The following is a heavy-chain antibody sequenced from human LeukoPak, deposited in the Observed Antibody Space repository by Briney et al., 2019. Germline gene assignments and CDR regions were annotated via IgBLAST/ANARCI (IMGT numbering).Heavy chain of an antibody. Sequence: ASVKVSCKTSGYTFTGYSMHWVRQAPGQGLEWMGWINPNSDDTNYAQKFQGRVTMTRDTSISTAYMDLSRLRSDDTAVYYCARAGVWDYSDSSGYHNAAFDIWGQGTMVTVSS. J-gene: IGHJ3*02. CDR1: GYTFTGYS. CDR2: INPNSDDT. V-gene: IGHV1-2*02. CDR3: ARAGVWDYSDSSGYHNAAFDI. D-gene: IGHD3-22*01.